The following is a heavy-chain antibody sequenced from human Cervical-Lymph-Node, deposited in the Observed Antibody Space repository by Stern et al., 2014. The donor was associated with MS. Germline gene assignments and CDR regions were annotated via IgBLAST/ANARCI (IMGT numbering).Heavy chain of an antibody. CDR1: GFSFEDHG. Sequence: VQLGQSGGGVVQPGRSLRLSCEASGFSFEDHGMHWVRQAPGKGLEWVAGITWNSGTIAYADSVKGRFTISRDDAKNSLYLHMNGLRAEDTALYYCAKDMMDYFGSGTFGSFDHWGQGTLVTVSS. CDR3: AKDMMDYFGSGTFGSFDH. V-gene: IGHV3-9*01. J-gene: IGHJ4*02. CDR2: ITWNSGTI. D-gene: IGHD3-10*01.